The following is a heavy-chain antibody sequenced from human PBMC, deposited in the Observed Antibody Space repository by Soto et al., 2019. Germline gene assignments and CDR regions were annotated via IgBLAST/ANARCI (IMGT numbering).Heavy chain of an antibody. D-gene: IGHD4-17*01. Sequence: GGSLRLSCAASGFTFSSYAMSWVRQAPGKGLEWVSAISGSGGSTYYADSVKGRFTISRDNSKNTLYLQMNSLRAEDTAVYYCAKDLYGDSFRWFDPWGQGTLVTVLL. J-gene: IGHJ5*02. V-gene: IGHV3-23*01. CDR1: GFTFSSYA. CDR2: ISGSGGST. CDR3: AKDLYGDSFRWFDP.